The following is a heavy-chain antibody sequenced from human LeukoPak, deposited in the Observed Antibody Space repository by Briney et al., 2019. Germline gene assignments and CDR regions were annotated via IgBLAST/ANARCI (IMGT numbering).Heavy chain of an antibody. CDR3: ARDYDVLTAYPPTQLFDP. CDR2: ISYDGSNK. Sequence: PGGSLRLSCAASGFTFSSYAMHWVRQAPGKGLEWVALISYDGSNKYYADSVKGRFTISRDNSKNTLYLQMNSLRAEDTAVYYCARDYDVLTAYPPTQLFDPWGQGTLVTVSS. CDR1: GFTFSSYA. J-gene: IGHJ5*02. V-gene: IGHV3-30*14. D-gene: IGHD3-9*01.